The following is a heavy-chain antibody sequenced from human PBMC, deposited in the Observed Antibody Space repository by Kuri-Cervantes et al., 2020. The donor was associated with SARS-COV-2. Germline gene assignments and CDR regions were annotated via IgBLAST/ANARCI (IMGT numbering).Heavy chain of an antibody. CDR2: ISSSSSTI. CDR1: GFTFSSYS. D-gene: IGHD6-19*01. Sequence: LTCAASGFTFSSYSMNWVRQAPGKGLEWVSYISSSSSTIYYADSVKGRFTISRDNAKNSLYLQMNSLRAEDTAAYYCARDSSSGWFSYWGQGTLVTVSS. J-gene: IGHJ4*02. V-gene: IGHV3-48*01. CDR3: ARDSSSGWFSY.